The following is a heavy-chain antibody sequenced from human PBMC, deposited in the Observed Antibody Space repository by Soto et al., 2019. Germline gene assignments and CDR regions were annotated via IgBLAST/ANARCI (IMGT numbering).Heavy chain of an antibody. CDR1: GGSISSYY. CDR3: ARDRGAAAGDY. Sequence: SETLSLTCTVSGGSISSYYYSWIRKPPGQGLEWIGYIYYSGSTNYNPALKSRVTISVDTSKNQFSLKLSSVTAADTAVYYCARDRGAAAGDYWGQGTLVTVPS. J-gene: IGHJ4*02. D-gene: IGHD6-13*01. V-gene: IGHV4-59*01. CDR2: IYYSGST.